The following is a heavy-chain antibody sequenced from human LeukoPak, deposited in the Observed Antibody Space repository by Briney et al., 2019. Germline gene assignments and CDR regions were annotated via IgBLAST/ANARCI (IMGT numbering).Heavy chain of an antibody. D-gene: IGHD3-22*01. V-gene: IGHV4-59*12. CDR3: ARDRSYYSDTGTDY. J-gene: IGHJ4*02. Sequence: SETLSLTCTVSGGSINTYYWSWIRQPPGEGLEWIGYIYYSGSTNYNPSLKSRVTLSMDTSKNQFSLRLHSVTAADTAVYYCARDRSYYSDTGTDYWGQGALVTVSS. CDR2: IYYSGST. CDR1: GGSINTYY.